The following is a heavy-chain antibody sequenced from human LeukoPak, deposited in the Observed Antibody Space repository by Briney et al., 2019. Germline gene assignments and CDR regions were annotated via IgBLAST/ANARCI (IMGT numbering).Heavy chain of an antibody. J-gene: IGHJ6*03. D-gene: IGHD6-19*01. V-gene: IGHV3-20*04. CDR1: GFMFDDYG. Sequence: GGSLRLSCAASGFMFDDYGMSWVRQVPGKGLEWVSGINWNGVSTSYADSVRGRFTISRDSAKNSLYLQMNSLRAEDTALYYCARGSLVAGSVHYYYYMDFWGKGTTVTVSS. CDR3: ARGSLVAGSVHYYYYMDF. CDR2: INWNGVST.